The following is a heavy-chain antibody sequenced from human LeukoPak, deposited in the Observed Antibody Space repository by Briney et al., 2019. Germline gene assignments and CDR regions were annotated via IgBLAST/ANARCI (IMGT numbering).Heavy chain of an antibody. CDR1: GFTFGDYA. CDR3: TLGSGWTDDAFDI. J-gene: IGHJ3*02. Sequence: GGYMRLSCTASGFTFGDYAMSWVRQAPGKGLEWVGFIRSKAYGGTTEYAASVKGRFTISRDDSKSIAYLQMNSLKTEDTAVYYCTLGSGWTDDAFDIWGQGTMVTVSS. V-gene: IGHV3-49*04. CDR2: IRSKAYGGTT. D-gene: IGHD6-19*01.